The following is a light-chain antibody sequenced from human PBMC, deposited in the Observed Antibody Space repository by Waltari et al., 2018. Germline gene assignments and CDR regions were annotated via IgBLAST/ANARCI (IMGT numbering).Light chain of an antibody. CDR2: HDS. Sequence: VLTQPPSLSVAPGQTASITCSGDNLGDKYISWYQQKPGQSPVLVIYHDSKRPSGIPERFSGSNSGNTATLTISGTQAMDETDYYCLAWDGSGYVFGTGTKVTVL. CDR3: LAWDGSGYV. V-gene: IGLV3-1*01. CDR1: NLGDKY. J-gene: IGLJ1*01.